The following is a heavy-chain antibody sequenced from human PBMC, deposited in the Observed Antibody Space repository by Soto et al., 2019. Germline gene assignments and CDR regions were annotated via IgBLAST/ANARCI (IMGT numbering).Heavy chain of an antibody. J-gene: IGHJ5*02. Sequence: QVQLVQSGAEVKKPGSSVKVSCKASGGTFSSYTISWVRQAPGQGLEWMGRIIPILGIANYAQKFQGRVTITADKTTSTAYMELSGLLSEDTSVYYCARRAATTGWFDPWGQGTLVTVSS. CDR1: GGTFSSYT. D-gene: IGHD1-1*01. CDR3: ARRAATTGWFDP. V-gene: IGHV1-69*02. CDR2: IIPILGIA.